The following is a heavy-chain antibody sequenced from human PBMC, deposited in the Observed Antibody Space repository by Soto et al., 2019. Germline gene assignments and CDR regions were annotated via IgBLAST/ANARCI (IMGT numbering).Heavy chain of an antibody. D-gene: IGHD2-2*01. CDR1: GFTFTSSA. J-gene: IGHJ4*02. V-gene: IGHV1-58*01. CDR3: AADPYCISTSCYFDY. CDR2: IVVGSGNT. Sequence: QMQLVQSGPEVKKPGTSVKVSCKASGFTFTSSAVQWVRQARGQRLEWIGWIVVGSGNTNYAQKFQERVTITRDTSTITAYMELSSMRSEDTAVYYCAADPYCISTSCYFDYWGQGTLVTVSS.